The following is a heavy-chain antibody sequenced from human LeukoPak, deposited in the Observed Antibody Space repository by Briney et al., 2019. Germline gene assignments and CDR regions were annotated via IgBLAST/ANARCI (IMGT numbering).Heavy chain of an antibody. D-gene: IGHD6-13*01. V-gene: IGHV3-30*04. Sequence: PGGSLRLSCAASGFTFSSYAMHWVRQAPGKGLEWVAVISYDGSNKYYADSVKGRFTISRDNSKNTVSLQMNSLRAEDTAVYYCARGSAAAGTHYWGQGTLVTVSS. CDR3: ARGSAAAGTHY. CDR1: GFTFSSYA. J-gene: IGHJ4*02. CDR2: ISYDGSNK.